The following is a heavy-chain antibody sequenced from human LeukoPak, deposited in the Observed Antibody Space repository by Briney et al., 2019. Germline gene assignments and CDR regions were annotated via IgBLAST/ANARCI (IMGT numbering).Heavy chain of an antibody. Sequence: SVEVSCKASGGTFSSYAISWVRQAPGQGLEWMGRIIPIFGTANYAQKFQGRVTITTDESTSTAYMELSSLRSEDTAVYYCASEGGVAAAALDYWGQGTLVTVSS. CDR2: IIPIFGTA. V-gene: IGHV1-69*05. CDR3: ASEGGVAAAALDY. J-gene: IGHJ4*02. D-gene: IGHD6-13*01. CDR1: GGTFSSYA.